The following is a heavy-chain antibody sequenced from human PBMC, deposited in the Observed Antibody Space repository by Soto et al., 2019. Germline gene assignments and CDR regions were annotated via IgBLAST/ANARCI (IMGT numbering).Heavy chain of an antibody. CDR2: IIPIFGTA. CDR1: GGTFSSYA. J-gene: IGHJ5*02. CDR3: AMGLYCSGGSCYGWFDP. D-gene: IGHD2-15*01. Sequence: QVQLVQSGAEVKKPGSSVKVSGKASGGTFSSYAISWVRQAPGQGLEWMGGIIPIFGTANYAQKFQGRVTITADESTSTAYMELSSLRSEDTAVYYCAMGLYCSGGSCYGWFDPWGQGTLVTVSS. V-gene: IGHV1-69*01.